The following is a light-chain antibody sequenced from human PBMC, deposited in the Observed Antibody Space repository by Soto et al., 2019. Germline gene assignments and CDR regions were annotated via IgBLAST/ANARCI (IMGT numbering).Light chain of an antibody. Sequence: DIQFTQSPSFLSASVGDRVTITCRASQDISNFLAWYQQKPGKAPKLLIYAASTLQSGVPSRFSGSGSGREFTLTISSLQPEDFATYHCQQLNSYPIATFGGGTKVDIK. J-gene: IGKJ4*01. CDR3: QQLNSYPIAT. CDR1: QDISNF. V-gene: IGKV1-9*01. CDR2: AAS.